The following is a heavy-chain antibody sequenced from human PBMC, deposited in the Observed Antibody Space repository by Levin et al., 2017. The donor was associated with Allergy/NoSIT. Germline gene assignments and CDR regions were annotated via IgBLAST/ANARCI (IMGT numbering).Heavy chain of an antibody. Sequence: SETLSLTCTVSGGSISSYYWSWIRQPPGKGLEWIGYIYYSGSTNYNPSLKSRVTISVDTSKNQFSLKLSSVTAADTAVYYCARRGGPGRPFDYWGQGTLVTVSS. CDR2: IYYSGST. CDR1: GGSISSYY. CDR3: ARRGGPGRPFDY. J-gene: IGHJ4*02. D-gene: IGHD3-16*01. V-gene: IGHV4-59*01.